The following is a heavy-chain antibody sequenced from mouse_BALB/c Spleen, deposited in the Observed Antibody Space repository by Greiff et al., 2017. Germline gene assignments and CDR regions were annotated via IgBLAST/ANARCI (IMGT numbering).Heavy chain of an antibody. CDR1: GYAFTNYL. J-gene: IGHJ4*01. CDR3: ARGYGNSFYAMDY. CDR2: INPGSGGT. V-gene: IGHV1-54*01. D-gene: IGHD2-1*01. Sequence: VHLVESGAELVRPGTSVKVSCKASGYAFTNYLIAWVKQRPGQGLEWIGVINPGSGGTKYNEKFKGKATLTSDKSSSTAYMELSSLTSEDSAVYYCARGYGNSFYAMDYWGQGTSVTVSS.